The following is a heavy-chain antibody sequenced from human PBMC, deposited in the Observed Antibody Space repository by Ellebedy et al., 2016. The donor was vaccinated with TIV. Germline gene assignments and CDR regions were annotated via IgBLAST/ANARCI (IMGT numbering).Heavy chain of an antibody. CDR3: AKGGDGYIHY. J-gene: IGHJ4*02. D-gene: IGHD5-24*01. V-gene: IGHV4-39*07. Sequence: MPSETLSLTCNVSGGSISSSSYYWGWIRQAPGKGLEWIGSVYYSGSTYYNPSLKSRVTISVDPSKNQFSLQLSSVTAADTAVYYCAKGGDGYIHYWGQGTLVTVSS. CDR1: GGSISSSSYY. CDR2: VYYSGST.